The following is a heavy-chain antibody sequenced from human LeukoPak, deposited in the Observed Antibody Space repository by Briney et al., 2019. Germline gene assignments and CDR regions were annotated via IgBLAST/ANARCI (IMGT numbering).Heavy chain of an antibody. Sequence: GGSLRLSCAASGFTFSSYGMHWVRKAPGKGLEWVAVIWYDGSNKYYADSVKGRFTISRDNSKNTLYLQMNSLRAEDTAVYYCARDRGLAGYSSSWYLYYFDYWGQGTLVTVSS. D-gene: IGHD6-13*01. V-gene: IGHV3-33*01. J-gene: IGHJ4*02. CDR1: GFTFSSYG. CDR3: ARDRGLAGYSSSWYLYYFDY. CDR2: IWYDGSNK.